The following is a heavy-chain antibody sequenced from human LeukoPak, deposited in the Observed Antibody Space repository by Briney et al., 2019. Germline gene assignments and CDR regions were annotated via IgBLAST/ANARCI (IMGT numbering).Heavy chain of an antibody. J-gene: IGHJ4*02. V-gene: IGHV1-18*04. CDR1: GYTFTSYG. CDR3: ARDFATMVRGVYNFDY. CDR2: ISAYNGNT. Sequence: ASVKVSCKASGYTFTSYGISWVRQAPGQGLEWMGWISAYNGNTNYAQKLQGRVTMTTDTSTSTAYMELRSLRSDDTAVYYCARDFATMVRGVYNFDYWGQETLVTVSS. D-gene: IGHD3-10*01.